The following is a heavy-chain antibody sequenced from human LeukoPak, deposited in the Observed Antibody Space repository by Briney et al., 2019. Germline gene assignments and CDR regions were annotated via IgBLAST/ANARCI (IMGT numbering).Heavy chain of an antibody. CDR2: IKQDGSEK. CDR1: GFTFSSYW. J-gene: IGHJ4*02. CDR3: ARDASRWLPKDYFDY. Sequence: PGGSLRLSCAASGFTFSSYWMSWVRQAPGKGLEWVANIKQDGSEKYYVDSVKGRFTISRDNAKNSLYLQMNSLRAEDTAVYYCARDASRWLPKDYFDYWGQGTLVTVSS. D-gene: IGHD5-12*01. V-gene: IGHV3-7*01.